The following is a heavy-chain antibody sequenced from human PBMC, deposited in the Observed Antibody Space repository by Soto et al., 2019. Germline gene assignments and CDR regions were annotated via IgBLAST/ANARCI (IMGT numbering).Heavy chain of an antibody. Sequence: SGKVSCKASGGTLSNYTISWGRQAPGQGIEWMGGIIPIFGTANYAQKFQGRVTITADESTSTAYMELSSLRSEDTAVYFFCCSAVHRALHSFPTQRSSDL. CDR2: IIPIFGTA. D-gene: IGHD2-21*01. V-gene: IGHV1-69*13. CDR3: CCSAVHRALHSFPTQRSSDL. J-gene: IGHJ2*01. CDR1: GGTLSNYT.